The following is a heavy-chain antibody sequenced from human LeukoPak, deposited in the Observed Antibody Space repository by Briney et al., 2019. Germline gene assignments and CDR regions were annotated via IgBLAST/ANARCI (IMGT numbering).Heavy chain of an antibody. J-gene: IGHJ4*02. Sequence: ASVKVSCKASGYTFTGYYMHWVRQAPGQGLEWMGWINPNSGGTNYAQKLQGRVTMTRATSMSTAYMELSRLRSDDTALYYLTGIAVAGPLSSDYWGQGTLVSASS. V-gene: IGHV1-2*02. CDR1: GYTFTGYY. D-gene: IGHD6-19*01. CDR2: INPNSGGT. CDR3: TGIAVAGPLSSDY.